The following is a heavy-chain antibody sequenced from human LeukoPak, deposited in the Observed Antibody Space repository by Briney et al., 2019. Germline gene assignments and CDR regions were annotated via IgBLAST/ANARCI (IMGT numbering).Heavy chain of an antibody. CDR3: ARARSVAAARVAFDI. J-gene: IGHJ3*02. V-gene: IGHV1-2*02. Sequence: ASVKVSCKASGYTLTSQYMHWVRQAPGQGLEWMGWINPNSGGTNYAQKFQGRVTMTRDTSISTAYMELSRLRSDDTAVYYCARARSVAAARVAFDIWGQGTMVTVSS. CDR1: GYTLTSQY. CDR2: INPNSGGT. D-gene: IGHD6-13*01.